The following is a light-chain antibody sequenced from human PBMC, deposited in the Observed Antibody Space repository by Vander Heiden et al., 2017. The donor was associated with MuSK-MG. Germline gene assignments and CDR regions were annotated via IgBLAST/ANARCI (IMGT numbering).Light chain of an antibody. Sequence: GDRVTITCRASQSISSWLAWYQQKPGKAPKLLIYDASSLESGVPSRLSGSGSGTEFTRTISSVVPDDFGNNYGQQYNTFGQGTKLEIK. J-gene: IGKJ2*01. CDR3: QQYNT. CDR2: DAS. V-gene: IGKV1-5*01. CDR1: QSISSW.